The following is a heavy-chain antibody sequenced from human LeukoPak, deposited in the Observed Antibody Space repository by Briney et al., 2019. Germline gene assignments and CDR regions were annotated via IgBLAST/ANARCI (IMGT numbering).Heavy chain of an antibody. J-gene: IGHJ6*03. D-gene: IGHD2-8*01. CDR1: GFTFSSYG. CDR3: AKAPTLDCTNGVCYSGYYYYMDV. CDR2: ISGSGGST. Sequence: GGSLRLSCAASGFTFSSYGMSWVRQAPGKGLEWVSAISGSGGSTYYADSVKGRFTISRDNSKNTLYLQMNSLRAEDTAVYYCAKAPTLDCTNGVCYSGYYYYMDVWGKGTTVTVSS. V-gene: IGHV3-23*01.